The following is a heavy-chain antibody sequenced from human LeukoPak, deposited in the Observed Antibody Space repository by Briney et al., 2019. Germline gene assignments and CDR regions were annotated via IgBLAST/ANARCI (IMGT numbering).Heavy chain of an antibody. Sequence: GGSLRLSCAASGFTFSSYSMNWVRQAPGKGLEWVSSISSSSSYIYYADSVKGRFTISRDNAKNSLYLQMNSLRAEDTAVYYCARSLYRGTNWFDPWGQGTLVTVSS. V-gene: IGHV3-21*01. D-gene: IGHD1/OR15-1a*01. CDR1: GFTFSSYS. CDR3: ARSLYRGTNWFDP. CDR2: ISSSSSYI. J-gene: IGHJ5*02.